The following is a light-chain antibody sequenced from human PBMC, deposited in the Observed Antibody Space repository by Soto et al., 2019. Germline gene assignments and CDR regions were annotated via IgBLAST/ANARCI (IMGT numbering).Light chain of an antibody. V-gene: IGLV1-51*02. Sequence: QSVLTQPPSVSAAPGQKVTIYCSGSSSNIGNNYVSWYQQVPGTAPKLLLYENDKRPSGIPERFSGSKSATSATLGITGLQTGDEADYYCGTWDSSLDDWVFGGGTKLTVL. CDR3: GTWDSSLDDWV. CDR1: SSNIGNNY. CDR2: END. J-gene: IGLJ3*02.